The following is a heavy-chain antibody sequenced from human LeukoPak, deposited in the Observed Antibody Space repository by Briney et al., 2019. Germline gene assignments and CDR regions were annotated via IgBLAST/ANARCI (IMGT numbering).Heavy chain of an antibody. CDR1: GYTFTSYD. CDR3: ARRYYGSSGYPHDAFGI. V-gene: IGHV1-8*03. Sequence: ASVKVSCKASGYTFTSYDINWVRQATGQGLEWMGWMNPNSGNTGYAQKFQGRVTITRNTSISTAYMELSSLRSEDTVVYYCARRYYGSSGYPHDAFGIWGQGTMVTVSS. D-gene: IGHD3-22*01. J-gene: IGHJ3*02. CDR2: MNPNSGNT.